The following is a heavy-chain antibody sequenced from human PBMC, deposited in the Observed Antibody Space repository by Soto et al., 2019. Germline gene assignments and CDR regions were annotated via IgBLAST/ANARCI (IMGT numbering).Heavy chain of an antibody. CDR3: ARVPLNYDSSGYDY. Sequence: GGSLRLSCAASGFTFSSYWMSWVRQAPGKGLEWVANIKQDGSEKYYVDSVKGRFTISRDNAKNSLYLQMNSLIAEDAAVYYCARVPLNYDSSGYDYWGQGTLVTVSP. J-gene: IGHJ4*02. CDR2: IKQDGSEK. D-gene: IGHD3-22*01. CDR1: GFTFSSYW. V-gene: IGHV3-7*01.